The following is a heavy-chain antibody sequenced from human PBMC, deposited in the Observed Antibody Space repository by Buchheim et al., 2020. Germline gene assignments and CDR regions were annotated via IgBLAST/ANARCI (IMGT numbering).Heavy chain of an antibody. CDR1: GFTFSSYG. V-gene: IGHV3-30*02. Sequence: QVQLVESGGGVVQPGRSLRLSCAASGFTFSSYGMHWVRQAPGKGLEWVAFIRYDGSNKYHADSVKGRFTISRDNSKNTLYLQMNSLRAEDTAVYYCAKDRGYYDSSGYYYYWGQGTL. CDR3: AKDRGYYDSSGYYYY. J-gene: IGHJ4*02. CDR2: IRYDGSNK. D-gene: IGHD3-22*01.